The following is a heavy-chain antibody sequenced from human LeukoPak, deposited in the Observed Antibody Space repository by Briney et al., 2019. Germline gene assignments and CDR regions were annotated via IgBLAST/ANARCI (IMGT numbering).Heavy chain of an antibody. J-gene: IGHJ4*02. CDR1: GYTFTGYY. Sequence: ASVKVSCKASGYTFTGYYMHGVRQAPGQGLEWMGWINPNSGGTNYAQKFQGRVTINMDRSISTAYMELSRLRSDDTAVYYCARPAPDYGDETRYFDYWGQGTLVTVSS. CDR3: ARPAPDYGDETRYFDY. V-gene: IGHV1-2*02. D-gene: IGHD4-17*01. CDR2: INPNSGGT.